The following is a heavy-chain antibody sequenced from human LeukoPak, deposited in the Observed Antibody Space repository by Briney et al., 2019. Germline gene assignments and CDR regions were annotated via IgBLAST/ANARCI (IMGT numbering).Heavy chain of an antibody. V-gene: IGHV1-46*01. D-gene: IGHD3-10*02. CDR1: GYTFTSYY. CDR3: ARVMGAMFGAFDI. Sequence: GASVKVSCKASGYTFTSYYMHWVRQAPGQGLEWMGIINPSGGSTSYAQKFQGRVTMTRDTSTSTVYMELSSLRSEDTAMYYCARVMGAMFGAFDIWGQGTMVTVFS. J-gene: IGHJ3*02. CDR2: INPSGGST.